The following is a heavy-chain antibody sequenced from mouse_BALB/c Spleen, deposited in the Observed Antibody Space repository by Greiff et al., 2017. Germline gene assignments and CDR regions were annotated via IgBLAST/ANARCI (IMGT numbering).Heavy chain of an antibody. J-gene: IGHJ1*01. CDR3: ARVKYGNYDWYFDV. CDR2: ISYSGST. D-gene: IGHD2-10*02. Sequence: ESGPGLVKPSQSLSLTCTVTGYSITSDYAWNWIRQFPGNKLEWMGYISYSGSTSYNPSLKSRISITRDTSKNQFFLQLNSVTTEDTATYYCARVKYGNYDWYFDVWGAGTTVTVSS. CDR1: GYSITSDYA. V-gene: IGHV3-2*02.